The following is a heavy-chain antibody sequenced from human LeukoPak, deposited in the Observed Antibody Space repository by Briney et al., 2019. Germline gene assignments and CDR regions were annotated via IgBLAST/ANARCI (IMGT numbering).Heavy chain of an antibody. CDR2: ISSSSSYI. V-gene: IGHV3-21*04. CDR3: ANLPRDDSSGYYTVHSAFDI. J-gene: IGHJ3*02. D-gene: IGHD3-22*01. CDR1: GFTFSSYS. Sequence: TGGSLRLSCAASGFTFSSYSMNWVRQAPGKGLEWVSSISSSSSYIYYADSVKGRFTISRDNSKNTLYLQMNSLRAEDTAVYYCANLPRDDSSGYYTVHSAFDIWGQGTMVTVSS.